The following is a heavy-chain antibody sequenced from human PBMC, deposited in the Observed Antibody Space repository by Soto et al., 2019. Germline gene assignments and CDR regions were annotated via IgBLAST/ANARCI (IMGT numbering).Heavy chain of an antibody. CDR3: ARQDNGLRYFDWLSKYNWFDP. CDR1: GGSFSGYY. Sequence: SETLSLTCAVYGGSFSGYYLSWIRQPPGKGLEWIGEINYSGSTYYNPSLKSRVTISVDTSKNQFSLKLSSVTAADTAVYYCARQDNGLRYFDWLSKYNWFDPWGQETLVTVSS. D-gene: IGHD3-9*01. J-gene: IGHJ5*02. V-gene: IGHV4-34*01. CDR2: INYSGST.